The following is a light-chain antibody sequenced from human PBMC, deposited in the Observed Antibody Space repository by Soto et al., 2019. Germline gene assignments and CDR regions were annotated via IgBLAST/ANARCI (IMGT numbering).Light chain of an antibody. V-gene: IGLV2-8*01. CDR2: EVN. CDR3: SSYAGSNIVI. Sequence: QSALTQPPSASASPGQSVTISCSGTSSDVGGYNYVSWYLQHPGEAPQLLIYEVNKRPSGVPGRFSGSKSGNTASLTVSGLRAEDEADYYCSSYAGSNIVIFGGGTKLTVL. CDR1: SSDVGGYNY. J-gene: IGLJ2*01.